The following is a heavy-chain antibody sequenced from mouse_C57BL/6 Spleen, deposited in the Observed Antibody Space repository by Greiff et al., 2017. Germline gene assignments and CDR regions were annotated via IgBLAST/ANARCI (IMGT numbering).Heavy chain of an antibody. D-gene: IGHD2-3*01. CDR3: GRRMAEGFDY. J-gene: IGHJ2*01. Sequence: QVQLQQSGAELVRPGSSVKLSCKASGYTFTSYWMHWVKQRPIQGLEWIGNIDPSDSETHYNQKFRDKATLTVDKSSSTAYMQLSSLASDDSAVYYCGRRMAEGFDYWGQGTTLTVSS. CDR1: GYTFTSYW. V-gene: IGHV1-52*01. CDR2: IDPSDSET.